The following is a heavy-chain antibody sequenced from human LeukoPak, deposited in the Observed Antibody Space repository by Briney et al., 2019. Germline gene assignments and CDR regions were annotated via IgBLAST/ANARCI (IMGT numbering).Heavy chain of an antibody. D-gene: IGHD2-2*01. V-gene: IGHV3-11*01. CDR1: GFTFSDYY. J-gene: IGHJ4*02. Sequence: PGGSLRLSCAASGFTFSDYYISWIRQAPGKGLEWVSYISSSGSTIYYADSVKGRFTISRDNAKNSLYLQMNSLRAEDTAVYYCAKGRYCSSTSCSPLDYWGQGTLVTVSS. CDR3: AKGRYCSSTSCSPLDY. CDR2: ISSSGSTI.